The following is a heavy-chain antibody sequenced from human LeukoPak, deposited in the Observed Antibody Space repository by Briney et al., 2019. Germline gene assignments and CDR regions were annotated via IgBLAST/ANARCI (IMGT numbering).Heavy chain of an antibody. CDR2: IYSGGST. D-gene: IGHD3-10*01. CDR1: GFTVSSNY. Sequence: GGSLRLSCAASGFTVSSNYMSWVRQAPGKGLEWVSVIYSGGSTYYADSVKGRFTISRDNSKNTLYLQMNSLRAEDTAVYYCARVVGFGELYYYYMDVWGKGTTVTVSS. CDR3: ARVVGFGELYYYYMDV. J-gene: IGHJ6*03. V-gene: IGHV3-53*01.